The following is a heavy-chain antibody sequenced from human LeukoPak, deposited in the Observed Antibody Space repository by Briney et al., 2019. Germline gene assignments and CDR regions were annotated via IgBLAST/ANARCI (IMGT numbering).Heavy chain of an antibody. Sequence: PGGSLRLSCAASGFTFSSYWMHWVRQAPGKGLVWVSRINSDGSSTSYADSVKGRFTISRDNAKNTLYLQMNSLRAEDTAVYYCARLVDDYLDAFDIWGQGTVVTVSS. CDR1: GFTFSSYW. J-gene: IGHJ3*02. D-gene: IGHD5-24*01. CDR3: ARLVDDYLDAFDI. CDR2: INSDGSST. V-gene: IGHV3-74*01.